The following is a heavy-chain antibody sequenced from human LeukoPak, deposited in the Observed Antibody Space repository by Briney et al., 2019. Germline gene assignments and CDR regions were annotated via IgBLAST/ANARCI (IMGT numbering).Heavy chain of an antibody. V-gene: IGHV3-23*01. Sequence: PGGSLRLSCAASGFTLSSYAMSWVRQAPGKGLEWVSAISGSGGSTYYADSVEGRFTISRDNSKNTLYLQMNSLRAEDTAVYYCAKDIGAGTTKYFDYWGQGTLVTVSS. CDR2: ISGSGGST. D-gene: IGHD1-7*01. CDR1: GFTLSSYA. J-gene: IGHJ4*02. CDR3: AKDIGAGTTKYFDY.